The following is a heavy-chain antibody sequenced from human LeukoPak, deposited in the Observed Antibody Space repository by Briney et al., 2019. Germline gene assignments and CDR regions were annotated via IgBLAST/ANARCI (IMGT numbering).Heavy chain of an antibody. D-gene: IGHD5-12*01. J-gene: IGHJ4*02. CDR3: AKGGLRREPLDY. CDR2: INSDGSST. V-gene: IGHV3-74*01. CDR1: GFTFSSYW. Sequence: PGGSLRLSCAASGFTFSSYWMHWVRQAPGKGLVWVSRINSDGSSTSYADSVKGRFTISRDNAKNTLYLQMNSLRAEDTAVYYCAKGGLRREPLDYWGQGTLVTVSS.